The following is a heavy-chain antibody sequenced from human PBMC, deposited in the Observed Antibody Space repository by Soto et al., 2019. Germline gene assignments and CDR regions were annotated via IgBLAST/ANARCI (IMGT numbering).Heavy chain of an antibody. J-gene: IGHJ6*02. CDR1: GYSFTSHM. Sequence: GESLKISCQGSGYSFTSHMINWVRQMPGKGLGWMGRIDPTDSYTNYSPSFQGHVTISADESISTAYLQWSSLKASDTAMYYCARQMSSTSFTMDVWGQGTPVTV. CDR2: IDPTDSYT. CDR3: ARQMSSTSFTMDV. D-gene: IGHD2-2*01. V-gene: IGHV5-10-1*01.